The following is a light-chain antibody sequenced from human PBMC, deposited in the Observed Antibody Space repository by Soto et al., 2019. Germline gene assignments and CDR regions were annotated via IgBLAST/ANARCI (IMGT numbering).Light chain of an antibody. CDR1: QTISSW. V-gene: IGKV1-5*03. CDR2: KAS. Sequence: DIQMTQAPSTLSGSVGDRDTITCRASQTISSWLAWYQQKPGKAPKLLIYKASTLKSGVPSRFSGSGSGTEFTLTISSLQPDDFATYYCQHYNSYSEAFCQGTNVELK. CDR3: QHYNSYSEA. J-gene: IGKJ1*01.